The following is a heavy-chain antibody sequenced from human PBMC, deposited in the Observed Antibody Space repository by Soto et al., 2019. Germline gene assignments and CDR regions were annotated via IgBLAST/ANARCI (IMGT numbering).Heavy chain of an antibody. CDR1: GYTFTGYY. D-gene: IGHD5-12*01. J-gene: IGHJ5*02. Sequence: QVQLVQSGAEVKKPGASVKVSCKASGYTFTGYYMHWVRQAPGQGLEWMGWINPNSGGTNYAQKLQGWVTMTRDTSISTAYMELSRLRSYDTAVYYCATSPRDGYNYGRFDPWGQGTLVTVSS. CDR3: ATSPRDGYNYGRFDP. CDR2: INPNSGGT. V-gene: IGHV1-2*04.